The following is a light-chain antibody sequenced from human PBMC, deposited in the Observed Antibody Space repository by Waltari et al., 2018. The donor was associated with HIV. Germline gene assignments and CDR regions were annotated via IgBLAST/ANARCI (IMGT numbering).Light chain of an antibody. Sequence: EIVMTQSPLSLTVTPGEPASISCKSSQRLVHTDGRSCLDWYLQKPGQSPQLLIYLGSYRASGVPERFSGSGSGRDFTLKISAVAPEDVGTYYCMQALQTPTFGQGTRVEVK. CDR3: MQALQTPT. CDR1: QRLVHTDGRSC. V-gene: IGKV2-28*01. J-gene: IGKJ1*01. CDR2: LGS.